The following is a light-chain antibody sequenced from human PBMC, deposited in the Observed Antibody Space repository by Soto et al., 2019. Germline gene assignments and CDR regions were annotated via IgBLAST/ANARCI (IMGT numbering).Light chain of an antibody. J-gene: IGLJ2*01. CDR2: EVT. CDR3: SSYAGNNNLV. V-gene: IGLV2-8*01. Sequence: QSALTQAPSASGSPGQSVTISCTGTSSDVGRYNYVSWYQQHPAKAPILIIYEVTKRPSGVPDRFAGSKSGNTASLTVSGLQAEDEAYYYCSSYAGNNNLVFGGGTKLTVL. CDR1: SSDVGRYNY.